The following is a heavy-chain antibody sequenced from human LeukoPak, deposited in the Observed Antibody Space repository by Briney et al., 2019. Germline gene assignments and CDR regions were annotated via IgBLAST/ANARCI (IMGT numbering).Heavy chain of an antibody. CDR2: ISSSSSYI. CDR1: GFTFSSYS. D-gene: IGHD3-22*01. V-gene: IGHV3-21*01. CDR3: ARDLTMIVVVTASFDY. J-gene: IGHJ4*02. Sequence: GGSLRLSCAASGFTFSSYSMNWVRQAPGKGLEWVSSISSSSSYIYYADSVKGRFTISRDNAKNSLYLQMNSLRAEDTAVYYCARDLTMIVVVTASFDYWGQGTLVTVSS.